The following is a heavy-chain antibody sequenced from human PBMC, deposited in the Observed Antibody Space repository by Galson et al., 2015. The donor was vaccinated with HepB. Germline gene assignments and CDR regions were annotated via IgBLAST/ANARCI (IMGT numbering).Heavy chain of an antibody. D-gene: IGHD2-15*01. V-gene: IGHV3-11*01. CDR1: GFTFSDYY. J-gene: IGHJ4*02. CDR2: ISSSGSTI. CDR3: AREYCRGGSCYSVGY. Sequence: SLRLSCAASGFTFSDYYMNWIRQAPGKGLEWISYISSSGSTIYYADSVKGRFTISRDNTKNSLYLQMNSLRAEDTAVYYCAREYCRGGSCYSVGYWGQGTLVTVSS.